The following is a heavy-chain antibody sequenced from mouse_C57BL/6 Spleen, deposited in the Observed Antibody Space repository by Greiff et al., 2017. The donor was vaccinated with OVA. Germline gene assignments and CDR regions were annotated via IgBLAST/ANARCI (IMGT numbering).Heavy chain of an antibody. CDR3: ARQGQDGDYDRYAMDY. D-gene: IGHD2-13*01. CDR1: GYAFSSSW. V-gene: IGHV1-82*01. CDR2: IYPGDGDT. Sequence: VKLQESGPELVKPGASVKISCKASGYAFSSSWMNWVKQRPGKGLEWIGRIYPGDGDTNYNGKFKGKATLTADKSSSTAYMQLSSLTSEDSAVYVCARQGQDGDYDRYAMDYWGQGTSVTVSS. J-gene: IGHJ4*01.